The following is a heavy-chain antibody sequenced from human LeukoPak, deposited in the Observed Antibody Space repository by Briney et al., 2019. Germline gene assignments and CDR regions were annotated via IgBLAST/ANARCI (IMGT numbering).Heavy chain of an antibody. Sequence: PGGSLRLSCAASGFTFSSYWMNWARQAPGKGLEWVASISHNGNVNYYVDSVKGRFTISRDNAKNSLYLQMSNLRVEDTAVYFCARGGGLDVWGQGATVTVSS. CDR2: ISHNGNVN. CDR1: GFTFSSYW. CDR3: ARGGGLDV. D-gene: IGHD3-16*01. J-gene: IGHJ6*02. V-gene: IGHV3-7*03.